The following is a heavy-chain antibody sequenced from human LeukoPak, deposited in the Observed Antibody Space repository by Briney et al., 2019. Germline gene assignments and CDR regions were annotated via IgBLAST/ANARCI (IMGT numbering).Heavy chain of an antibody. CDR1: GFTFSSYG. CDR2: IRYDGSNK. D-gene: IGHD6-13*01. V-gene: IGHV3-30*02. J-gene: IGHJ4*02. CDR3: AKDLGYPGKRTGYSSSPRNPYIDY. Sequence: GGSLRLSCAASGFTFSSYGMHWVRQAPGKGLEWVAFIRYDGSNKYYADSVKGRFTISRDNSKNTLYLQMNSLRAEDTAVYYCAKDLGYPGKRTGYSSSPRNPYIDYWGQGTLVTVSS.